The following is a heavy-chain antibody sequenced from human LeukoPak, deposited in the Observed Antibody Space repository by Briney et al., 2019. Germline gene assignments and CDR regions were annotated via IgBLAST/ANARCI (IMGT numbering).Heavy chain of an antibody. D-gene: IGHD4/OR15-4a*01. Sequence: GGSLRLSCAVSGFTSSNAWMSWVRQAPGKGLEWVGRIKGKTDGGTRDYAAPVKGRFTISRDDSKNTLYLQVNSLKTEDTAVYYCTTFDYAAFLIWGQGTMVTVSS. V-gene: IGHV3-15*01. CDR1: GFTSSNAW. J-gene: IGHJ3*02. CDR2: IKGKTDGGTR. CDR3: TTFDYAAFLI.